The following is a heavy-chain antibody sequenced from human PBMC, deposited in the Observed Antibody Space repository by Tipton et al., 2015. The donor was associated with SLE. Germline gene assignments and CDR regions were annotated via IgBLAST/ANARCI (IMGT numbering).Heavy chain of an antibody. D-gene: IGHD5-24*01. CDR3: ARGLRDGYNYAYYCGMDV. V-gene: IGHV4-39*07. J-gene: IGHJ6*02. CDR2: ICYDGNT. CDR1: GASISTSGYC. Sequence: TLSLTCTVSGASISTSGYCWSWIRQPPGKGLEWIGSICYDGNTNYNPSLKSRVTISVDKSKNQFSLKLSSVTAADTAVYYCARGLRDGYNYAYYCGMDVWGQGTTVTVSS.